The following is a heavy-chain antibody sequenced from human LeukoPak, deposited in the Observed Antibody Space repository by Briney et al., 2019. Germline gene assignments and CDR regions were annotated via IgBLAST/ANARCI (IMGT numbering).Heavy chain of an antibody. Sequence: ASVKVSCKASGYTFTAYYMHRVRQAPGQGLELMAWINPDRDGANYVQKFQGRVTMTRDTSISTAYMELSRLRSDDTAMYYCATVSGGSLDIWGQGTMVTVSS. CDR2: INPDRDGA. CDR1: GYTFTAYY. D-gene: IGHD3-16*01. J-gene: IGHJ3*02. V-gene: IGHV1-2*02. CDR3: ATVSGGSLDI.